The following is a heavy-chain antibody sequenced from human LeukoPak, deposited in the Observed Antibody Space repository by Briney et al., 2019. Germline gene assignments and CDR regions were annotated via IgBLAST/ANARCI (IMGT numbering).Heavy chain of an antibody. J-gene: IGHJ4*02. V-gene: IGHV3-74*01. CDR1: GFTFSSYW. Sequence: PGGSLRLSCAASGFTFSSYWMHWVRQAPGKGLVWVSRISSDGSSTTYADSVKGRFTISRDNAKNTLYLQINSLRVEDTAMYYCVKDLSVMGDYWGQGTLVTVSS. D-gene: IGHD3-16*01. CDR2: ISSDGSST. CDR3: VKDLSVMGDY.